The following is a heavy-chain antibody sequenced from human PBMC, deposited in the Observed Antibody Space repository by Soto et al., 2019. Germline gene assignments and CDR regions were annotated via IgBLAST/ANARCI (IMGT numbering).Heavy chain of an antibody. Sequence: QVQLQESDPGLVKPSETLSLTCTVSGDSVNSGTYYWSWIRQPPGKGLEWIGYIYNSGTTKYNPSLKSRVTISVDTSKNQFSLNLSAVTAADTAVYFCARAKTTMIVPDNYWGQGTLVTVSS. D-gene: IGHD3-22*01. V-gene: IGHV4-61*01. CDR3: ARAKTTMIVPDNY. J-gene: IGHJ4*02. CDR1: GDSVNSGTYY. CDR2: IYNSGTT.